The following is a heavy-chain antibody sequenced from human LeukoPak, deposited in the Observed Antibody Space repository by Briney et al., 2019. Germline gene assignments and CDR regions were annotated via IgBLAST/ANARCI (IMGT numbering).Heavy chain of an antibody. D-gene: IGHD6-6*01. CDR1: GFSLSTSGVG. V-gene: IGHV2-5*02. J-gene: IGHJ4*02. Sequence: SGPTLVKPTQTLTLTCTFSGFSLSTSGVGVGWIRQPPGKALEWPALIYWDDDKRYSPSLKSRLTITKDTSKNQVVLTMTNMDPVDTATYYCAHAKARIAARPRFFDYWGQGTLVTVSS. CDR2: IYWDDDK. CDR3: AHAKARIAARPRFFDY.